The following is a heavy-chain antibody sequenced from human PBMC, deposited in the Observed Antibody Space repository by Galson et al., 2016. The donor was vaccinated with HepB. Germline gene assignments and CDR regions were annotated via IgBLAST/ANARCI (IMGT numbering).Heavy chain of an antibody. CDR3: AKAQTGAYFDY. D-gene: IGHD7-27*01. CDR2: ISYDGSNK. V-gene: IGHV3-30*18. CDR1: GFTFSSFG. J-gene: IGHJ4*02. Sequence: SLRLSCAASGFTFSSFGMHWVRQAPGKGLEWVAVISYDGSNKYYADSVKGRFTISRDNSKNTLYLQMNSLRPEDTAVYYCAKAQTGAYFDYWGQGTLATVSS.